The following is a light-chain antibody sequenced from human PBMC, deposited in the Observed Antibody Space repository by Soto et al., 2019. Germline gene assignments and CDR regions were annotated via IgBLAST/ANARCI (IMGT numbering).Light chain of an antibody. CDR2: LTS. V-gene: IGKV2-28*01. J-gene: IGKJ3*01. CDR1: QSLLHSNGYKY. Sequence: DIVMTQSPLSLPVTPGEPASISCRSSQSLLHSNGYKYLNWYLQKPGQSPLLLIYLTSTRASGVPYRFSGSVSGTDCTQKLSKVEADDVVVYYCMQALQSPFTFGPGTKVYIK. CDR3: MQALQSPFT.